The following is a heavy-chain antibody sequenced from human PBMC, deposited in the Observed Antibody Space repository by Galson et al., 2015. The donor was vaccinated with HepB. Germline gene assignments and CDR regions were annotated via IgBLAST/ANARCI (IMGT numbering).Heavy chain of an antibody. D-gene: IGHD3-3*01. V-gene: IGHV3-33*01. Sequence: SLRLSCAASGFTFSNYGMHWVRQAPGKGLEWVALIWFDGSKKYYADSVKRRFTTSRDNSNNTLFLQMNSLRAEDTAVYYCARDGGGLRELEWLSPHEALDYWGQGILVTVAS. CDR3: ARDGGGLRELEWLSPHEALDY. CDR1: GFTFSNYG. CDR2: IWFDGSKK. J-gene: IGHJ4*02.